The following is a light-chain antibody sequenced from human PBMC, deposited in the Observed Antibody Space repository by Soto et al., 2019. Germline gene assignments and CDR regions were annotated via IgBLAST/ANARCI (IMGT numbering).Light chain of an antibody. J-gene: IGKJ1*01. V-gene: IGKV1-39*01. CDR2: GAS. CDR3: QHTRNTPRT. CDR1: QGISTY. Sequence: DIQMTQSPSSLFANVGDRVTITCRASQGISTYLHWYQQRPGKAPSLLIYGASNLNRGVASRFSGRGSETDFTLTISSLQPEAVATYYCQHTRNTPRTFGQGTKVEIK.